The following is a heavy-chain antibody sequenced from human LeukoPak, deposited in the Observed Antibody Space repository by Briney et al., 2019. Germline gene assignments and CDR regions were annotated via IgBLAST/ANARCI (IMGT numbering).Heavy chain of an antibody. J-gene: IGHJ6*02. CDR3: ARNGYSSGFYGMDV. Sequence: GSLRLSCAASGFTFSNAWMSWVRQAPGKGLEWIGYIYYSGSTNYNPSLKSRVTISVDTSKNQFSLKLSSVTAADTAVYYCARNGYSSGFYGMDVWGQGTTVTVSS. V-gene: IGHV4-59*08. CDR1: GFTFSNAW. D-gene: IGHD6-19*01. CDR2: IYYSGST.